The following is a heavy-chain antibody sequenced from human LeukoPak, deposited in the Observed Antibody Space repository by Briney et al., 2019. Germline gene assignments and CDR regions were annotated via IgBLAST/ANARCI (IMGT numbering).Heavy chain of an antibody. CDR2: VSGSGGST. J-gene: IGHJ4*02. CDR1: GFTFSSYA. CDR3: AKDGAGIDYFDY. Sequence: GGSLRLSCAASGFTFSSYAMSWVRQAPGKGLEWVSAVSGSGGSTYYADSVKGRFTISRDNSKNTLYLQMNSLRAEDTAVYYCAKDGAGIDYFDYWGQGTLVTVSS. V-gene: IGHV3-23*01. D-gene: IGHD3-10*01.